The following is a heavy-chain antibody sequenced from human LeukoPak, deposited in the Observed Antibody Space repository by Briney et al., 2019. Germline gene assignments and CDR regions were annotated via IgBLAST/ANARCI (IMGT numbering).Heavy chain of an antibody. D-gene: IGHD2-15*01. Sequence: GGSLRLSCAASGFTFDDYGMSWVRQAPGKGLEWVSAISGSGGSTYYADSVKGRFTISRDNSKNTLYLQMNSLRAEDTAVYYCANAALKYCSGGSCYFSDRWGQGTLVTVSS. CDR1: GFTFDDYG. V-gene: IGHV3-23*01. CDR3: ANAALKYCSGGSCYFSDR. J-gene: IGHJ5*02. CDR2: ISGSGGST.